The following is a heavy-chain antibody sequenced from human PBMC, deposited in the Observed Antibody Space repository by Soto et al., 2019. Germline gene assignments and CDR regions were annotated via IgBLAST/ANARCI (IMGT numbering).Heavy chain of an antibody. CDR2: ISSSSSTI. J-gene: IGHJ6*02. CDR1: GFTFSSYS. CDR3: ARDQSWSPPQYYYYGMDV. V-gene: IGHV3-48*02. D-gene: IGHD2-15*01. Sequence: GGSLRLSCAASGFTFSSYSMNWVRQAPGKGLEWVSYISSSSSTIYYADSVKGRFTISRDNAKNSLYLQMNSLRDEDTAVYYCARDQSWSPPQYYYYGMDVWGQGTTVTVSS.